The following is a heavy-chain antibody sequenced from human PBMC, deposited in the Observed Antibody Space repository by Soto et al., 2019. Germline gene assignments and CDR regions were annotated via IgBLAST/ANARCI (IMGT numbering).Heavy chain of an antibody. CDR1: GGSFSGYY. Sequence: QVQLQQWGAGLLKPSETLSLTCAVYGGSFSGYYWSWIRQPPGKGLEWIGEINHSGSTNYNPSLKSRVTISVDTSKNQFSLKLSSVTAADTAVYYCAREQRSAGLNGMDVWGQGTTVTVSS. J-gene: IGHJ6*02. CDR3: AREQRSAGLNGMDV. CDR2: INHSGST. V-gene: IGHV4-34*01. D-gene: IGHD3-10*01.